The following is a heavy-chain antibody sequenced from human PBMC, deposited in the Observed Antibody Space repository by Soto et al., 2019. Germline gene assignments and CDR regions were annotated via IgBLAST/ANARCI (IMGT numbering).Heavy chain of an antibody. J-gene: IGHJ6*02. CDR1: GFTFSSYA. CDR3: AKDDLFGPYGMDV. Sequence: SGGSLRLSCAASGFTFSSYAMSWVRQAPGKGLEWVSAISGSGGSTYYADSVKGRFTISRDNSKNTLYLQMNSLRAEDTAVYYCAKDDLFGPYGMDVWGQGTTVTVSS. D-gene: IGHD2-21*01. CDR2: ISGSGGST. V-gene: IGHV3-23*01.